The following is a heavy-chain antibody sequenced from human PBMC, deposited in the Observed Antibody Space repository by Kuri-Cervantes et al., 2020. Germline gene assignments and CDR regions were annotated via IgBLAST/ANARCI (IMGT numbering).Heavy chain of an antibody. Sequence: SLKISCVGSGFTFNNYVMNWVRQAPGKGLEWVPGISWNSGSIGYADSVKGRFTISRDNAKNSLYLQMNSLRAEDTALYYCAKDMGYSSSWTGFDYRGQGTLVTVSS. CDR1: GFTFNNYV. D-gene: IGHD6-13*01. J-gene: IGHJ4*02. CDR3: AKDMGYSSSWTGFDY. CDR2: ISWNSGSI. V-gene: IGHV3-9*01.